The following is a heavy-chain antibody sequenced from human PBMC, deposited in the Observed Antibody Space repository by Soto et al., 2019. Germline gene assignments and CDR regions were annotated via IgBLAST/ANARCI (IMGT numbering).Heavy chain of an antibody. CDR2: IWYDGSNK. CDR3: ARGEGKYYYDSSGYSH. Sequence: VAVIWYDGSNKYYADSVKGRFTNSRDNSKNTLYLQMNSLRAEDTAVYYCARGEGKYYYDSSGYSHWGQGTLVTVSS. D-gene: IGHD3-22*01. V-gene: IGHV3-33*01. J-gene: IGHJ4*02.